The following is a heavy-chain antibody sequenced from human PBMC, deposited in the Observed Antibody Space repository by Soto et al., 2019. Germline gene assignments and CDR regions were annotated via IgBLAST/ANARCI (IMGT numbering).Heavy chain of an antibody. J-gene: IGHJ4*02. CDR3: AKDHRILFDGAGSHGALDY. CDR1: GFIFRNFA. CDR2: ISGSGDKT. D-gene: IGHD2-15*01. V-gene: IGHV3-23*01. Sequence: EVQLLESGGGLVQPGGSLRLSCGASGFIFRNFAMSWVRQAPGKGLEWVSTISGSGDKTYSADSVKGRFTISRDNSKDTLYLQMRRLRAEDTAVYYCAKDHRILFDGAGSHGALDYWGQGTAVTVSS.